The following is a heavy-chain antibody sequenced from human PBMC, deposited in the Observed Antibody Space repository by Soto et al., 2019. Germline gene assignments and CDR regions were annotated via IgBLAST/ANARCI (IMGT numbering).Heavy chain of an antibody. CDR2: AYYSGST. Sequence: SETLSLTCSVSGGSISHYYWSWIRQSPGKGLEWIGYAYYSGSTDYNPSLKSRVTMSVDTSKNQVSLKLNSVATADTAVYYCARDRSTYGGGGTGEVKENWFDPWGPGTLVTVSS. CDR1: GGSISHYY. CDR3: ARDRSTYGGGGTGEVKENWFDP. V-gene: IGHV4-59*01. D-gene: IGHD2-8*01. J-gene: IGHJ5*02.